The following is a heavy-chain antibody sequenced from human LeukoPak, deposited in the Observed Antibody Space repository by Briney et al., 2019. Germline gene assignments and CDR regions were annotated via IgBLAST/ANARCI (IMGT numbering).Heavy chain of an antibody. Sequence: PSETLSLTCTVSGGSISSSSYYWGWLRQPPGKGLEWIGSIYYSGSTYYNPSLKSRVTISVDTSKNQFSLKLSSVTAADTAVYYCARPTGYSSGWFYYGMDVWGQGTTVTVSS. CDR1: GGSISSSSYY. V-gene: IGHV4-39*01. CDR2: IYYSGST. CDR3: ARPTGYSSGWFYYGMDV. D-gene: IGHD6-19*01. J-gene: IGHJ6*02.